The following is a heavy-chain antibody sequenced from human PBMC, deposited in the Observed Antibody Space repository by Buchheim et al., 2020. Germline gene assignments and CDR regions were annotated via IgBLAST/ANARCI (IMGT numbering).Heavy chain of an antibody. D-gene: IGHD4-11*01. V-gene: IGHV3-30*04. CDR3: ARGLDSHYYGMDV. J-gene: IGHJ6*02. CDR1: GFTFSSYA. CDR2: ISYDGSNK. Sequence: QVQLVESGGGVVQPGRSLRLSCAASGFTFSSYAMHWVRQAPGKGLERVAVISYDGSNKYYADSVKGRFTISRDNSKNTLYLQMNSLRAEDTAVYYCARGLDSHYYGMDVWGQGTT.